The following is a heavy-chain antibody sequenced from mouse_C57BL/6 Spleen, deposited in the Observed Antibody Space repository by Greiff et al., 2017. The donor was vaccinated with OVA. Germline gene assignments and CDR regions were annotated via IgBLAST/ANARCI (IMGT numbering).Heavy chain of an antibody. CDR1: GFTFSDYY. CDR3: ARDLWAFDY. CDR2: INYDGSST. D-gene: IGHD6-2*01. J-gene: IGHJ2*01. Sequence: EVKVVESEGGLVQPGSSMKLSCTASGFTFSDYYMAWVRQVPEKGLEWVANINYDGSSTYYLDSLKSRFIISRDNAKNILYLQMSSLKSEDTATYYCARDLWAFDYWGQGTTLTVSS. V-gene: IGHV5-16*01.